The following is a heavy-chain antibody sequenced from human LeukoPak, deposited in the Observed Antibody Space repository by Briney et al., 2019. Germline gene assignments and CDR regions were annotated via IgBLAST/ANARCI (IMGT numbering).Heavy chain of an antibody. V-gene: IGHV4-38-2*02. CDR3: ARVPWSGYYNYFDY. CDR2: IYHSGST. Sequence: PSETLSLTCTVSGYSISSGYYWGWIRQPPGKGLEWIGSIYHSGSTYYNPSLKSRVTISVDTSKTQFSLKLSSVTAADTAVYYCARVPWSGYYNYFDYWGQGTLVTVSS. CDR1: GYSISSGYY. J-gene: IGHJ4*02. D-gene: IGHD3-3*01.